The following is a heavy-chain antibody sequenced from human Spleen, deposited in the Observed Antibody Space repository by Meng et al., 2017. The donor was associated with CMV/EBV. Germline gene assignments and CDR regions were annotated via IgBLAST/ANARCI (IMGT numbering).Heavy chain of an antibody. V-gene: IGHV4-59*01. D-gene: IGHD3-10*01. CDR3: ARDELNEPQVFDI. Sequence: ESLKISCTVSGGSINTYYWSWIRQSPGKGPEWIGFIYYNGITNYNPSLKTRVIISLDTSKNQFSLKLSSVTAADTAVYYCARDELNEPQVFDIWGQGTMVTVSS. CDR2: IYYNGIT. CDR1: GGSINTYY. J-gene: IGHJ3*02.